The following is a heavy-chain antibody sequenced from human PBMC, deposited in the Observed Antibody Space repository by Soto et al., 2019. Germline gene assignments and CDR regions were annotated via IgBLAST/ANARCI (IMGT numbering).Heavy chain of an antibody. Sequence: QVQLQESGPGLVKPSQTLSLTCTVSGGSISSGGYYWSWIRQHPGQGLEWIGYIYYRVSTYYNPSLKSRVTISVDTTKNHFSLKLSSVTAADTAVHYCASSPQGTVTTGPGYYFDYWGQGTLVTVSS. D-gene: IGHD4-17*01. V-gene: IGHV4-31*03. CDR1: GGSISSGGYY. CDR3: ASSPQGTVTTGPGYYFDY. CDR2: IYYRVST. J-gene: IGHJ4*02.